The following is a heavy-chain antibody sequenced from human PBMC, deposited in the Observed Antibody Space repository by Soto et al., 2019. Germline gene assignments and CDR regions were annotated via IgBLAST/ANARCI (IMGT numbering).Heavy chain of an antibody. D-gene: IGHD1-26*01. Sequence: EVQLVESGGGLVKPGGSLRLSCAASGFTFSGYSMNWVRQAPGKGLEWVSSISRSSTYIYYADSVKGRFTISRHNAKNSLYLQMNSLRAEDTAVYYCARSPYGGGSYYGSYWGQGTLVTVSS. V-gene: IGHV3-21*01. CDR1: GFTFSGYS. CDR3: ARSPYGGGSYYGSY. CDR2: ISRSSTYI. J-gene: IGHJ4*02.